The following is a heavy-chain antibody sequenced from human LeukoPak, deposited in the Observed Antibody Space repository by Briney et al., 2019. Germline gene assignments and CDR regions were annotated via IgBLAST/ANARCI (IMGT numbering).Heavy chain of an antibody. CDR2: ITSTGGST. D-gene: IGHD6-19*01. V-gene: IGHV3-43*02. CDR3: AKDKRASTSWYCLDY. CDR1: GFTFSSYG. J-gene: IGHJ4*02. Sequence: GESLRLSCAASGFTFSSYGMSWVRQAPGKGLEWVSTITSTGGSTYYTDSVKGRFTISRDNSKNSLYLQMNSLRTEDTALYYCAKDKRASTSWYCLDYWGQGTLVTVSS.